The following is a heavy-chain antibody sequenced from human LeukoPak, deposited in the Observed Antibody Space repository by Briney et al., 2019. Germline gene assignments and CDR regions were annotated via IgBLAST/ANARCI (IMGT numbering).Heavy chain of an antibody. V-gene: IGHV4-39*01. Sequence: SETLSLTCTVSGGSISSSSYYWGWIRQPPGKGLEWIGSIYYSGSTCYNPSLKSRVTISVDTSKNQFSLKLSSVTAADTAVYYCARVGVTPYWGQGTLVTVSS. CDR1: GGSISSSSYY. J-gene: IGHJ4*02. D-gene: IGHD3-10*01. CDR2: IYYSGST. CDR3: ARVGVTPY.